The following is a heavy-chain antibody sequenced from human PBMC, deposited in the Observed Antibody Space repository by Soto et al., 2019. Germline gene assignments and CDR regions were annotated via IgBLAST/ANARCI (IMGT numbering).Heavy chain of an antibody. Sequence: EVQLLESGGGLVQPGGSLRLSCAASGFTFSSYAMTWVRQAPGKGLEWVSGISGSGDSTYYADSVKGRFTISRDNSKNKLYVQMNSQSAEHTAGYYCAKPSRGSKQWLSFDRWGPGTLVTVSS. CDR3: AKPSRGSKQWLSFDR. CDR2: ISGSGDST. J-gene: IGHJ4*02. D-gene: IGHD6-19*01. V-gene: IGHV3-23*01. CDR1: GFTFSSYA.